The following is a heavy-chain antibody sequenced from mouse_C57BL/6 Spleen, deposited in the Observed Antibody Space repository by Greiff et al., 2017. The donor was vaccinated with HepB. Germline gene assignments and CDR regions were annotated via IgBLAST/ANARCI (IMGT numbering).Heavy chain of an antibody. CDR2: IDPSDSYT. Sequence: QVQLQQPGAELVMPGASVKLSCKASGYTFTSYWMHWVKQRPGQGLEWIGEIDPSDSYTNYNQTFKGKSTLTVDKSSSTAYMQLSSLTSEDSAVYYCARSRGITTVVEAMDYWGQGTSVTVSS. D-gene: IGHD1-1*01. J-gene: IGHJ4*01. CDR3: ARSRGITTVVEAMDY. V-gene: IGHV1-69*01. CDR1: GYTFTSYW.